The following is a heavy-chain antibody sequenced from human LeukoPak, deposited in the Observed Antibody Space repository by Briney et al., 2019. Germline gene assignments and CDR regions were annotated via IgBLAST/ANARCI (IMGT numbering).Heavy chain of an antibody. J-gene: IGHJ5*02. Sequence: ASVKVSCKASGYTFTGYYMHWVRQAPGQGLEWMGWISAYNGNTKYAQKVQGRVTMTTDTSTSTAYMELSSLRSEDTAVYYCAEGSNYYDSSGYPADHWGQGTLVTVSS. D-gene: IGHD3-22*01. CDR1: GYTFTGYY. V-gene: IGHV1-18*04. CDR2: ISAYNGNT. CDR3: AEGSNYYDSSGYPADH.